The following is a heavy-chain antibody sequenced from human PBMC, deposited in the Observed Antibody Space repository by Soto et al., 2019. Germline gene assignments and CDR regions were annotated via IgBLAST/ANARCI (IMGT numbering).Heavy chain of an antibody. V-gene: IGHV3-23*01. CDR2: ISGSGGST. Sequence: PGGSLRLSCAASGFTFSSYAMSWVRQAPGKGLEWVSAISGSGGSTYYADSVKGRFTISRDNSKNTLYLQMNSLRAEDTAVYYCAKVQYDFWSGYSDYWGQGTLVTVSS. CDR3: AKVQYDFWSGYSDY. D-gene: IGHD3-3*01. CDR1: GFTFSSYA. J-gene: IGHJ4*02.